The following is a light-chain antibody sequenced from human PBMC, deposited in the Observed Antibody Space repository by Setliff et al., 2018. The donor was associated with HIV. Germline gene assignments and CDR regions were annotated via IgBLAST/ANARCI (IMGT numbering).Light chain of an antibody. Sequence: QSALTQPASVSGSPGQSITISCTGTSSDIGAYNYVSWYQQHPGKAPKVMIYDVRKRPSGVSNRFSGSKSGNMASLTISGLQAEDEAAYYCSSYVNINTLVFGTGTKSPS. V-gene: IGLV2-14*03. CDR2: DVR. CDR1: SSDIGAYNY. CDR3: SSYVNINTLV. J-gene: IGLJ1*01.